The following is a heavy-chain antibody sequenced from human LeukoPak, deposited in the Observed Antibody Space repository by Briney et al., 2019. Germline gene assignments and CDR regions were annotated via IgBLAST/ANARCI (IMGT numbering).Heavy chain of an antibody. V-gene: IGHV3-30-3*01. CDR3: ARDHEGEQWLVTPSNPMWFDP. D-gene: IGHD6-19*01. Sequence: PGRSLRLSCAASGFAFSSYVIHWVRQAPGKGLEWVAVISYDGSNKYYADSVKGRFTISRDNSKNTLLLQMNSLRPEDTAVYYCARDHEGEQWLVTPSNPMWFDPWGQGTLVTVSS. CDR2: ISYDGSNK. J-gene: IGHJ5*02. CDR1: GFAFSSYV.